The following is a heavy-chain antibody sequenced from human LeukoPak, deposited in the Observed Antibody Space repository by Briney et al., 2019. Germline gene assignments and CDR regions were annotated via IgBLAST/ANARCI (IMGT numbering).Heavy chain of an antibody. Sequence: PSETLSLTCTVSGGSISSYYWSWIRQPPGKGLEWIGYIYYSGSTNYNPSLKSRVTISVDRSKNQFSLKLSSVTAADTAVYYCARRSVAAAGTRGGAFDYWGQGTLVTVSS. CDR1: GGSISSYY. CDR2: IYYSGST. J-gene: IGHJ4*02. CDR3: ARRSVAAAGTRGGAFDY. D-gene: IGHD6-13*01. V-gene: IGHV4-59*12.